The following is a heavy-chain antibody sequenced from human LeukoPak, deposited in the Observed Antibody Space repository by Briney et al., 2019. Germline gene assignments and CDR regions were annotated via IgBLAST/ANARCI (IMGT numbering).Heavy chain of an antibody. J-gene: IGHJ3*02. V-gene: IGHV1-8*01. CDR2: MNPDSGNT. CDR1: GYTFRSYD. D-gene: IGHD3-22*01. CDR3: ARGTYYYDSSGYIIRFDHAFDI. Sequence: ASVKVSCKASGYTFRSYDINWVRQATGQGLEWMGWMNPDSGNTGYAQNFQGRVTMTRNTSISTAYMELSSLRSEDTAVYYCARGTYYYDSSGYIIRFDHAFDIWGQGTMVTVSS.